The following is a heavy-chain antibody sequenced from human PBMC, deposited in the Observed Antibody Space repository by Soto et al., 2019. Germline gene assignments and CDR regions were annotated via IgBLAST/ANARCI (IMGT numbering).Heavy chain of an antibody. CDR3: ARQRVEMATIYYYYGMDV. J-gene: IGHJ6*02. CDR2: IYYSGST. CDR1: GGSISSSSYY. D-gene: IGHD5-12*01. Sequence: SYTLSLTCTVSGGSISSSSYYWGWIRQPPGKGLEWIGSIYYSGSTYYNPSLKSRVTISVDTSKDQFSLKLSSVTAADTAVYYCARQRVEMATIYYYYGMDVWGQGTT. V-gene: IGHV4-39*01.